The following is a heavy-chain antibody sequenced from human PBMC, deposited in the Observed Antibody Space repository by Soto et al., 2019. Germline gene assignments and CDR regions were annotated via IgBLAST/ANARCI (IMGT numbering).Heavy chain of an antibody. V-gene: IGHV3-74*01. CDR3: AREYTAWPLAYGLDV. Sequence: PGGSLRLSCTASGFTFSNYWMHWVRQAAGQGLEWVSRIKSDGTYTNYADSVKGRFTISRDNAKNSVSLQMNSLRAEDTAVYYCAREYTAWPLAYGLDVWGQGTTVTVSS. J-gene: IGHJ6*02. CDR2: IKSDGTYT. D-gene: IGHD2-2*02. CDR1: GFTFSNYW.